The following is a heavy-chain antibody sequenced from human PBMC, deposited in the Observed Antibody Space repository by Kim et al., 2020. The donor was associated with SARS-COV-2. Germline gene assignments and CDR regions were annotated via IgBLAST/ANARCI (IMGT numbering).Heavy chain of an antibody. CDR1: GFMFSGSA. Sequence: GWSLRLSCAASGFMFSGSAMHWVRQASGTGLEWVGRIRNKADNYATAYAASVKGRFTISRDDSKNTAYLQMNNLKSEDTAVYYCGYNFWSGFYGLDVWGLGTPVTVSS. J-gene: IGHJ6*02. CDR2: IRNKADNYAT. D-gene: IGHD3-3*01. CDR3: GYNFWSGFYGLDV. V-gene: IGHV3-73*01.